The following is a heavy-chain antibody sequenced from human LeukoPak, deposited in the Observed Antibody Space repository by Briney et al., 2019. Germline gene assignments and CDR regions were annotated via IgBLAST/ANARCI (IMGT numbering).Heavy chain of an antibody. V-gene: IGHV1-8*01. Sequence: GASVKVSCKASGYTFTSYDINWVRQATGQGLEWMGWMNPNSGNTGYAQKFQGRVTMTRNTSISTAYMELSSRRSEDTAVYYCARTLAVAGDYYYYGMDVWGQGTTVTVSS. D-gene: IGHD6-19*01. CDR2: MNPNSGNT. J-gene: IGHJ6*02. CDR3: ARTLAVAGDYYYYGMDV. CDR1: GYTFTSYD.